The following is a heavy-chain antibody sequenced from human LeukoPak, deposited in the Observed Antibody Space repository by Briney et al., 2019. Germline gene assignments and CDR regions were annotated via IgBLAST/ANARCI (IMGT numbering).Heavy chain of an antibody. D-gene: IGHD2-2*01. J-gene: IGHJ6*04. CDR2: IIPIFGTA. CDR1: GYTLTELS. V-gene: IGHV1-69*13. Sequence: ASVKVSCKVSGYTLTELSMHWVRQAPGKGLEWMGGIIPIFGTANYAQKFQGRVTITADESTSTAYMELSSLRSEDTAVYYCARLVPAAMPNYYGMDVWGKGTTVTVSS. CDR3: ARLVPAAMPNYYGMDV.